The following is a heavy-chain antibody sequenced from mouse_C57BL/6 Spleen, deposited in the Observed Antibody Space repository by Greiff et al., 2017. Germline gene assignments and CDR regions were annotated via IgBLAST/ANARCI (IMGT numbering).Heavy chain of an antibody. CDR3: ARDYYGSSTYWYFDV. CDR1: GYTFTSYW. J-gene: IGHJ1*03. Sequence: QVHVKQPGAELVRPGSSVKLSCKASGYTFTSYWMHWVKQRPIQGLEWIGNIDPSDSETHYNQKFKDKATLTVDKSSSTAYMQLSSLTSEDSAVYYCARDYYGSSTYWYFDVWGTGTTVTVSS. CDR2: IDPSDSET. V-gene: IGHV1-52*01. D-gene: IGHD1-1*01.